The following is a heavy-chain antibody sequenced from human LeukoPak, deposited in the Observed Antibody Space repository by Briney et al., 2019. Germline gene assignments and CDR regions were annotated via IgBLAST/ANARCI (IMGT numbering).Heavy chain of an antibody. D-gene: IGHD3-16*02. Sequence: SETLSLTCDVSGGSITQTNWTWVRQPPGKELEWIGEVNLQGGTNYNPSLLRRVAISVDTSAHHVSLQMTSVTAADTAVYYCAREGGSYRPLDYSGQGTLVTVSS. J-gene: IGHJ4*02. CDR3: AREGGSYRPLDY. CDR1: GGSITQTNW. V-gene: IGHV4-4*02. CDR2: VNLQGGT.